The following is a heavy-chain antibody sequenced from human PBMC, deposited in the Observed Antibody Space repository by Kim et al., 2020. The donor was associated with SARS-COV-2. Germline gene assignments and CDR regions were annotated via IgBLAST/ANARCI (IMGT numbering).Heavy chain of an antibody. CDR1: GFTFSDYY. CDR3: ARPLGREDDAFDI. J-gene: IGHJ3*02. V-gene: IGHV3-11*01. Sequence: GGSLRLSCAASGFTFSDYYMSWIRQAPGKGLEWVSYISSSGSTRYYADSVKGRFTISRDNAKNSLYLQMNSLRAEDTAVYYCARPLGREDDAFDIWGQGTMVTVSS. CDR2: ISSSGSTR.